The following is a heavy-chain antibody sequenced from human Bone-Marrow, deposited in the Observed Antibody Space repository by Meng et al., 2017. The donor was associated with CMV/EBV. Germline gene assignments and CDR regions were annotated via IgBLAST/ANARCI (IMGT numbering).Heavy chain of an antibody. CDR1: GGSFSGYY. Sequence: SETLSLTCAVYGGSFSGYYWSWIRQPPGKGLEWIGEINHSGSTNYNPSLKSRVTISVDTSKNQFSLKLSSVPAADTAVYYCAREQAGYCSSTSCYKSGDAFDIWGQGTMVTVSS. CDR3: AREQAGYCSSTSCYKSGDAFDI. D-gene: IGHD2-2*02. V-gene: IGHV4-34*01. J-gene: IGHJ3*02. CDR2: INHSGST.